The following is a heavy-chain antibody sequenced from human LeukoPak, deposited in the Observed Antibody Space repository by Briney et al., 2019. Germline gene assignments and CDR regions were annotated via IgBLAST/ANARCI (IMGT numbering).Heavy chain of an antibody. J-gene: IGHJ5*02. V-gene: IGHV1-8*01. Sequence: ASVTFSCKASGYTFTSYDINWVRHATGQGLDWIGWMNPNSGNTGSAQRFQGRVTMTRDTSISTAYMELSSLTSADTPVYYCARGPLVRLPSSFDPWGPGTLVTVSS. CDR1: GYTFTSYD. CDR3: ARGPLVRLPSSFDP. CDR2: MNPNSGNT. D-gene: IGHD3-16*02.